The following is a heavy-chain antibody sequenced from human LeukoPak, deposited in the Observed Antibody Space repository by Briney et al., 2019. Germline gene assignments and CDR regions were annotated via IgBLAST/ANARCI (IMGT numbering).Heavy chain of an antibody. V-gene: IGHV4-34*01. D-gene: IGHD4-17*01. CDR1: GGSFSGYY. CDR3: ARGDSHEEETTVTRYFDL. CDR2: INHSGST. J-gene: IGHJ2*01. Sequence: SETLSLTCAVYGGSFSGYYWSWIRQPPGKGLEWIGEINHSGSTNYSPSLKSRVTISVDTSKNQFSLKLSSVTAADTAVYYCARGDSHEEETTVTRYFDLWGRGTLVTVSS.